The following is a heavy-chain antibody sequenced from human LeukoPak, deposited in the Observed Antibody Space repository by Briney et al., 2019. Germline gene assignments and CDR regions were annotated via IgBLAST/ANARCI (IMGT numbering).Heavy chain of an antibody. CDR2: IYYSGST. CDR1: GGSISSYY. V-gene: IGHV4-59*08. CDR3: ARQGATVANWFDP. D-gene: IGHD4-23*01. Sequence: SETLSLTCTVSGGSISSYYWSWIRQPAGKGLEWIGYIYYSGSTNYNPSLKSRVTISVDTSKNQFSLKLSSVTAADTAVYYCARQGATVANWFDPWGQGTLVTVSS. J-gene: IGHJ5*02.